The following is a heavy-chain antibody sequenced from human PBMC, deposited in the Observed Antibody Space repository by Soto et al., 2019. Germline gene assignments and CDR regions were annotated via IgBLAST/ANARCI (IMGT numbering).Heavy chain of an antibody. J-gene: IGHJ4*02. V-gene: IGHV4-61*01. CDR3: ASLLQTYYDFRGAQPRSFDY. Sequence: PSETLSLTCTVSGGSVSSGSYYWSWIRQPPGKGLEWIGYIYYSGSTNYNPSLKSRVTISVDTSKNQFSLKLSSVTAADTAVYYCASLLQTYYDFRGAQPRSFDYWGQGTLVTVSS. CDR1: GGSVSSGSYY. CDR2: IYYSGST. D-gene: IGHD3-3*01.